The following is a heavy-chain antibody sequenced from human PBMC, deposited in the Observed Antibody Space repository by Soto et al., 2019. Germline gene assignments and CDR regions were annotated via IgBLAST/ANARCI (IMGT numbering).Heavy chain of an antibody. V-gene: IGHV3-30-3*01. CDR2: ISYDGSNK. CDR3: AREDSSGWYVTQVYYYYYGMDV. Sequence: GGSLRLSCAASGFTFSSYAMHWVRQAPGKGLEWVAVISYDGSNKYYADSVKGRFTISRDNSKNTLYLQMNSLRAEDTAVYYCAREDSSGWYVTQVYYYYYGMDVWGQGTTVTVSS. J-gene: IGHJ6*02. D-gene: IGHD6-19*01. CDR1: GFTFSSYA.